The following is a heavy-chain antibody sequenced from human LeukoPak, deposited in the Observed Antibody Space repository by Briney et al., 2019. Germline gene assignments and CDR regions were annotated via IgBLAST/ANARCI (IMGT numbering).Heavy chain of an antibody. J-gene: IGHJ5*02. CDR3: ARDQENILFDWFDP. D-gene: IGHD3-9*01. Sequence: PSETLSLTCTVSGGSISSGSYYWSWIRQPAGKGLEWIGRIYTSGSTNYNPSLKSRVTISVDTSKNQFPLKLSSVTAADTAVYYCARDQENILFDWFDPWGQGTLVTVSS. V-gene: IGHV4-61*02. CDR2: IYTSGST. CDR1: GGSISSGSYY.